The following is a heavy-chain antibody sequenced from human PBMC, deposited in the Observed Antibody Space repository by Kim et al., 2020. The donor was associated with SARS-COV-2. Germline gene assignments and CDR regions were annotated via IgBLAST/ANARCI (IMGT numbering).Heavy chain of an antibody. CDR3: ARHYGLGYCSSTSCPIPLSGMDV. Sequence: GESLKISCKGSGYSFTSYWISWVRQMPGKGLEWMGRIDPSDSYTNYSPSFQGHVTISADKSISTAYLQWSSLKASDTAMYYCARHYGLGYCSSTSCPIPLSGMDVWGQGTTVTVSS. D-gene: IGHD2-2*01. CDR2: IDPSDSYT. J-gene: IGHJ6*02. CDR1: GYSFTSYW. V-gene: IGHV5-10-1*01.